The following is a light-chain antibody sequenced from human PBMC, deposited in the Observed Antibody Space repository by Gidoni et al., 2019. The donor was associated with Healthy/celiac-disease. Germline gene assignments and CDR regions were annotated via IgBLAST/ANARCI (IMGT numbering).Light chain of an antibody. Sequence: DIQMTQSPSTLSASVGDRVTITCRASQSMSSWLAWYQQKPGKAPKLLIYDASSLESGVPSRFSGSGSGTEFTLTISSLQPDDFATYYCQQYNSYSPEKFGQGTKVEIK. V-gene: IGKV1-5*01. CDR3: QQYNSYSPEK. CDR1: QSMSSW. J-gene: IGKJ1*01. CDR2: DAS.